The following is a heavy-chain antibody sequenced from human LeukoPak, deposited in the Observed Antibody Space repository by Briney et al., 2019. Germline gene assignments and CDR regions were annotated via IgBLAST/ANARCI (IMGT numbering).Heavy chain of an antibody. Sequence: SETLSLTCTVSGGSISSYYRSWIRQPAGKGLEWIGRIYTSGSTNYNPSLKSRVTISVDKSKNQFSLKLSSVTAADTAVYYCARSPPYSSGWYFDYWGQGTLVTVSS. D-gene: IGHD6-19*01. CDR3: ARSPPYSSGWYFDY. CDR1: GGSISSYY. V-gene: IGHV4-4*07. CDR2: IYTSGST. J-gene: IGHJ4*02.